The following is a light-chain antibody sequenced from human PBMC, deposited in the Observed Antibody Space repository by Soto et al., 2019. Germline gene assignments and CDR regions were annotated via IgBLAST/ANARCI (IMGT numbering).Light chain of an antibody. CDR3: QQRSNWFLT. CDR2: GVS. Sequence: EIVLTQSPGTLSLSPWERATLSCRASQTVRNNYLAWYQQKPGQAPRPLIYGVSSRATGIPDRFSGSGSGTDFTLTISSLEPEDFAVYYCQQRSNWFLTFGGGT. J-gene: IGKJ4*01. V-gene: IGKV3D-20*02. CDR1: QTVRNNY.